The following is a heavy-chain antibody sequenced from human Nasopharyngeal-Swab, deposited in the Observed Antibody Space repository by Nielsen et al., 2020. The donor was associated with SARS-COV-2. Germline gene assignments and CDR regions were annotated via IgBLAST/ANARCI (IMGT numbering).Heavy chain of an antibody. D-gene: IGHD6-6*01. CDR2: IYYSGST. Sequence: WIRQPPGKGLGWIGYIYYSGSTNYNPSLKSRVTISVDTSKNQFSLKLSSVTAADTAVYYCARGYSSSYFSYYYYGLDAWGQGTTVTVSS. V-gene: IGHV4-59*01. CDR3: ARGYSSSYFSYYYYGLDA. J-gene: IGHJ6*02.